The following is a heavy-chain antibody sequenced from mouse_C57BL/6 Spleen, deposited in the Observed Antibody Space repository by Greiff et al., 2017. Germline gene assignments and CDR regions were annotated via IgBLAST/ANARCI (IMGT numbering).Heavy chain of an antibody. D-gene: IGHD1-1*01. CDR2: INYDGSST. Sequence: EVQLVESEGGLVQPGSSMTLSCTASGFTFSDYYMSWVRQVPEKGLEWVANINYDGSSTYYLDSLKSRFFISRDNAKNILYLQMSSLKSEDTATYYCAREIYGSSSGFAYWGQGTLVTVSA. CDR3: AREIYGSSSGFAY. J-gene: IGHJ3*01. CDR1: GFTFSDYY. V-gene: IGHV5-16*01.